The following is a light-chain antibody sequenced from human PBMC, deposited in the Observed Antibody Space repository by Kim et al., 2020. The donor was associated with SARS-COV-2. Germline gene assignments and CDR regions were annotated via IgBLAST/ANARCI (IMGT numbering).Light chain of an antibody. Sequence: ELTQPPSASGTPGQRVTISCSGSSSNIGSTYVYWYQQLPGTAPKLLIYRNNQRPSGVPDRFSVSKSGTSATLAISGLRSEDEADYYCAAWEDSLSGWVFGGGTQLTVL. CDR1: SSNIGSTY. CDR2: RNN. J-gene: IGLJ3*02. CDR3: AAWEDSLSGWV. V-gene: IGLV1-47*01.